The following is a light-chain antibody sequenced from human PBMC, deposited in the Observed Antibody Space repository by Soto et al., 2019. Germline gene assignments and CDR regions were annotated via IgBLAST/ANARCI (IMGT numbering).Light chain of an antibody. V-gene: IGKV3-20*01. Sequence: EIVLTQSPGTLSLSPGERATLSCRASQSVRSSYLAWYQQKPGQAPRLLIYGVSNRATGIPDRFSGSGSGTDFTLTISRLESEDFAVYYCQQYGTSPRTFGQGTKVEIK. CDR3: QQYGTSPRT. CDR1: QSVRSSY. CDR2: GVS. J-gene: IGKJ1*01.